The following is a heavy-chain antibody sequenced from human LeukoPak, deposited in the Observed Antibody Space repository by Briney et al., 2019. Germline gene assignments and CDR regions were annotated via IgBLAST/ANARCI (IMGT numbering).Heavy chain of an antibody. CDR3: AREGEAGTGAYDI. J-gene: IGHJ3*02. Sequence: GGSLRLSCAASGFTFSSYEMHWVRHGTGKGLEWVSAIGDAGDTYYAGSVKGRFTISRENAKNSLYLQMNSLRAGDTAVYYCAREGEAGTGAYDIWGQGTMVTVSS. CDR1: GFTFSSYE. CDR2: IGDAGDT. V-gene: IGHV3-13*01. D-gene: IGHD6-19*01.